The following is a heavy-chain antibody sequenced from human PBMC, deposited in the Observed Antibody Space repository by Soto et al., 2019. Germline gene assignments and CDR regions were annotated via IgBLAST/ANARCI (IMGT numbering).Heavy chain of an antibody. CDR1: GYTFTGYY. D-gene: IGHD2-15*01. J-gene: IGHJ6*03. CDR3: ARDSQLLGYCSGGSCPYSYYYMDV. CDR2: IIANSGGT. V-gene: IGHV1-2*04. Sequence: QVQLVQSGAEVKKPGASVKVSCKASGYTFTGYYMHWVRQAPGQGLEWMGWIIANSGGTNYAQKFHGWVTMTRDTSTSTGYMELSRLRSDETAVYYCARDSQLLGYCSGGSCPYSYYYMDVWGKGTTVTVSS.